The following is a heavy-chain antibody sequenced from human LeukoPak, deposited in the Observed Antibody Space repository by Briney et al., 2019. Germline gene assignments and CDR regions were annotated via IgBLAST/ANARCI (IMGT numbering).Heavy chain of an antibody. D-gene: IGHD3-16*01. Sequence: SETLSLTCTVSGGSISSYYWSWIRQPPGKGLEWIGYIYYSGSTNYNPSLKSRVTISVDTSKNQFSLKLSSVTAADTAVYYCARGGDRGYHMDVWGKGTTVTISS. V-gene: IGHV4-59*01. J-gene: IGHJ6*03. CDR3: ARGGDRGYHMDV. CDR1: GGSISSYY. CDR2: IYYSGST.